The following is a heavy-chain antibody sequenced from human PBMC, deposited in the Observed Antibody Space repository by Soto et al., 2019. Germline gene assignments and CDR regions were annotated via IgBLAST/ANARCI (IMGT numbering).Heavy chain of an antibody. V-gene: IGHV1-18*01. CDR1: GYTFTSYG. CDR2: ISAYNGNT. D-gene: IGHD6-19*01. Sequence: ASVKVSCKASGYTFTSYGISWVRQAPGQGLEWMGWISAYNGNTNYAQKLQGRVTMTTDTSTSTAYMELRSLRSDDTAVYYCARDGGLVIAVAGTETPYYYYYYGMDVWGQGTTVTVSS. CDR3: ARDGGLVIAVAGTETPYYYYYYGMDV. J-gene: IGHJ6*02.